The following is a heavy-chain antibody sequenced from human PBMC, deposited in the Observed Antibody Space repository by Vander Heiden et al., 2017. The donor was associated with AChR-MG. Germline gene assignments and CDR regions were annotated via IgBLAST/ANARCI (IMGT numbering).Heavy chain of an antibody. V-gene: IGHV4-4*07. CDR2: IYISEST. CDR1: GGSSSSYY. Sequence: QVQLQESGPGLVKPSETLSLTCTVSGGSSSSYYWSWIRQPAGKGLEWIGRIYISESTNYNPSLKSRVTMSVDTSKNQFSLKLSSVTAADTAIYYCAIVPSSDWPGGFYYWGQGTLVTVSS. D-gene: IGHD6-19*01. CDR3: AIVPSSDWPGGFYY. J-gene: IGHJ4*02.